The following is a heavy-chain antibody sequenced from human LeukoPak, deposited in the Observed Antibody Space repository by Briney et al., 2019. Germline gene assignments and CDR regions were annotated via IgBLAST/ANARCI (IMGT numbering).Heavy chain of an antibody. CDR2: IKSITDGGTE. D-gene: IGHD5-12*01. J-gene: IGHJ4*02. V-gene: IGHV3-15*01. Sequence: SGGSLRLSCAASGFTFSNVWMSWVRQAPGKGLEWVGRIKSITDGGTEGYAAPVRGRLTISRDDSKNTLYLQMNSLKTEDTAVYYCTTSSDYEGLFDYWGQGTLVTVSS. CDR1: GFTFSNVW. CDR3: TTSSDYEGLFDY.